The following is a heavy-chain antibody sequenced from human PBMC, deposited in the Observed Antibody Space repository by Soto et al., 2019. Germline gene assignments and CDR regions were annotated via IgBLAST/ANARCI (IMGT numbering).Heavy chain of an antibody. CDR2: IITIFGTA. J-gene: IGHJ6*02. CDR1: GGSFNSFA. D-gene: IGHD3-22*01. V-gene: IGHV1-69*12. Sequence: QVQLVQSGAEVKKPGSSVKVSCKASGGSFNSFAIAWVRQAPGQGLEWMGGIITIFGTANYAQKIQGRVTITADESTSTAYMELSSLRSDDTAVYYCARDPGTYYDSSCYYYPPYSYGMDVWVQGTTVTVYS. CDR3: ARDPGTYYDSSCYYYPPYSYGMDV.